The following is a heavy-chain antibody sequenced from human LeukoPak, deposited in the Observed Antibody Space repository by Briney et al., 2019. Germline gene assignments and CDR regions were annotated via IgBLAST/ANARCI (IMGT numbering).Heavy chain of an antibody. D-gene: IGHD3-3*01. CDR3: ARGRGQYLEGNWFDP. CDR2: ISSSSTYI. Sequence: GGSLRLSCAASGFTFSSYNMNWVRQAPGKGLEWVSFISSSSTYIYYADSVKGRFTISRDSAKNSLYLQMNSLRAEDTAVYYCARGRGQYLEGNWFDPWGQGTLVTVSS. J-gene: IGHJ5*02. V-gene: IGHV3-21*01. CDR1: GFTFSSYN.